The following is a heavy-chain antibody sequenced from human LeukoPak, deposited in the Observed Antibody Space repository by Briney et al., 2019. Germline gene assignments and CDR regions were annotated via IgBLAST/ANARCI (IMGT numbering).Heavy chain of an antibody. CDR1: GGSFSGYY. J-gene: IGHJ6*03. D-gene: IGHD3-22*01. CDR2: INHSGST. Sequence: SETLSFTCAVYGGSFSGYYWSWIRQPPGKGLEWIGEINHSGSTNYNPSLKSRVTISVDTSKNQFSLKLSSVTAADTAVYYCARQTKPDYYDSSGYYSPKNYYYYYYMDVWGKGTTVTVSS. V-gene: IGHV4-34*01. CDR3: ARQTKPDYYDSSGYYSPKNYYYYYYMDV.